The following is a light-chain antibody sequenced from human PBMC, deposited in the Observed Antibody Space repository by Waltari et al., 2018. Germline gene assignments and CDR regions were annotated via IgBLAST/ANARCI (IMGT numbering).Light chain of an antibody. CDR1: QSVSSNY. J-gene: IGKJ4*01. CDR2: GAS. V-gene: IGKV3-20*01. CDR3: QQYASSPLT. Sequence: EIVLTQSPGPLSLSPGERATLSCRASQSVSSNYLAWYQQKPGQAPRLLIYGASTRATGIPDRFSGSGSGTDFTLTITRLEPEECAVYYCQQYASSPLTFGGGTKVEIK.